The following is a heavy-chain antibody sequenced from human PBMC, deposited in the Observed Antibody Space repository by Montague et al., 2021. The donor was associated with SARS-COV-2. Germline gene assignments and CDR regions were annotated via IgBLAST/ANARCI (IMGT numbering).Heavy chain of an antibody. J-gene: IGHJ5*02. CDR3: VRGPGYGSGTFQDWFDP. CDR2: VYHGGRV. Sequence: SETLSLTCTVSGASIISSNWWSWLRQSPGKGLEWIGEVYHGGRVSYNPSLESRLTISMDRSRNEFSLTVSSATAADTAIYYCVRGPGYGSGTFQDWFDPWGQGTQVTVSS. D-gene: IGHD3-10*01. V-gene: IGHV4-4*02. CDR1: GASIISSNW.